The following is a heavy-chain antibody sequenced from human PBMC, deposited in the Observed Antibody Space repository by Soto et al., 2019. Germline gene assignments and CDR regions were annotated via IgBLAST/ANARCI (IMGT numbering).Heavy chain of an antibody. Sequence: PSETLSLTCTVSGGSISSYYWSWIQQPPGKGLEWIGYIYYSGSTNYNPSLKSRVTISVDTSKNQFSLKLSSVTAADTAVYYCARVEGDYYYYMDVWGKGTTVTVSS. CDR2: IYYSGST. CDR1: GGSISSYY. J-gene: IGHJ6*03. CDR3: ARVEGDYYYYMDV. V-gene: IGHV4-59*01.